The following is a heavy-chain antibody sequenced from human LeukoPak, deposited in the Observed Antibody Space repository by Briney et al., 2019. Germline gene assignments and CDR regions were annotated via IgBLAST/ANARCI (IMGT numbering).Heavy chain of an antibody. V-gene: IGHV4-34*01. D-gene: IGHD3-3*01. J-gene: IGHJ4*02. CDR1: GGSFRDSH. CDR2: INHSGST. Sequence: PSETLSLTCAVYGGSFRDSHWSWIRQPPGKGLEWIGEINHSGSTNYNPSLKSRVTISVDTSKNHFSLKLSSVTAADTAVYYCARGWSGTLFDYWGQGTLVTVSS. CDR3: ARGWSGTLFDY.